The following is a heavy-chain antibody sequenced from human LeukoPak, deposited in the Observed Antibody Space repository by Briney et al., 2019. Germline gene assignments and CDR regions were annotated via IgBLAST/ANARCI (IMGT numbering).Heavy chain of an antibody. CDR3: ASQEVYAIH. CDR1: GFTFSSSW. J-gene: IGHJ4*02. CDR2: INQDEI. D-gene: IGHD5/OR15-5a*01. Sequence: GGSLRLSCVASGFTFSSSWMSWVRQGPGKGLEWVASINQDEIHYVDAVRGRFTISRDNAKNSLYLQMNSLREEDTGVYYCASQEVYAIHWGQGTLVTVSS. V-gene: IGHV3-7*01.